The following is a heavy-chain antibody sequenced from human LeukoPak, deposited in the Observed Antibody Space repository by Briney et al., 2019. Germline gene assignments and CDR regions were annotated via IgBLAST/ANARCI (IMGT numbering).Heavy chain of an antibody. J-gene: IGHJ4*02. CDR2: IDPNSGGT. D-gene: IGHD3-22*01. Sequence: GASVKVSCKASGYTFTGYYMHWVRQAPGQGLEWMGWIDPNSGGTNYAQKFQGGVTMTRDTSISTAYMELSRLRSDDTAVYYCARDHYYDSSGYYSGDYFDYWGQGTLVTVSS. V-gene: IGHV1-2*02. CDR3: ARDHYYDSSGYYSGDYFDY. CDR1: GYTFTGYY.